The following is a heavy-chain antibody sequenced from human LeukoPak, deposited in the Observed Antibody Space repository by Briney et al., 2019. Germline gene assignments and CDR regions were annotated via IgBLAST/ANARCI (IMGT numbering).Heavy chain of an antibody. Sequence: PSETLSLTCTVSGGSISSYYWSWIRQPPGKGLEWIGEINHSGSTNYNPSLKSRVTISVDTSKNQFSLKLSSVTAADTAVYYCARVHYGGAFDYWGQGTLVTVSS. CDR3: ARVHYGGAFDY. CDR2: INHSGST. J-gene: IGHJ4*02. D-gene: IGHD4/OR15-4a*01. CDR1: GGSISSYY. V-gene: IGHV4-34*01.